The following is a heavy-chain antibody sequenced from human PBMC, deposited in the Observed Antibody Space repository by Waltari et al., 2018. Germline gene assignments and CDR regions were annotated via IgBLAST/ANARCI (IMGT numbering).Heavy chain of an antibody. D-gene: IGHD2-15*01. V-gene: IGHV3-30*01. J-gene: IGHJ4*02. Sequence: VASGGGVVQPGRSLSVSCAAQGFTFPTWILHWVRQAPGKGLEWVAAMSYDGISRYYADSVKGRFTIGGDDSKNTVYLQIDSLRPEDTAVYYCAREGGTSGYSGYFDHWGQGTLVTVSS. CDR2: MSYDGISR. CDR3: AREGGTSGYSGYFDH. CDR1: GFTFPTWI.